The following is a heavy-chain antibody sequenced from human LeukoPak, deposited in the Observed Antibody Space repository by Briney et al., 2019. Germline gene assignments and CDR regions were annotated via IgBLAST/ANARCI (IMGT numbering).Heavy chain of an antibody. Sequence: GGSLRLSCAASGFTFSSYGMSWVRQAPGKGLEWVSAISGSGGSTYYADSVKGRFTISRDNSKNTLYLQMNSLRAEDTAVYYCAKGLTGYYYYYMDVWGKGTTVTISS. V-gene: IGHV3-23*01. J-gene: IGHJ6*03. D-gene: IGHD3-9*01. CDR3: AKGLTGYYYYYMDV. CDR1: GFTFSSYG. CDR2: ISGSGGST.